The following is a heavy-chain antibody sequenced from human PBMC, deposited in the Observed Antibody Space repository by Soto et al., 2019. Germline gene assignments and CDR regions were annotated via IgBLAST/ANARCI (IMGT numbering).Heavy chain of an antibody. CDR2: IYYSGST. CDR3: ARALRDGYNQRFDP. V-gene: IGHV4-59*01. J-gene: IGHJ5*02. Sequence: ETLSLTCIVSGGSISSYYWSWIRQPPGRGLEWIGYIYYSGSTSYNPSLKSRVTISIDTSKNQFSLKLSSVTAADTAVYYCARALRDGYNQRFDPWGQGTLVTVSS. CDR1: GGSISSYY. D-gene: IGHD5-12*01.